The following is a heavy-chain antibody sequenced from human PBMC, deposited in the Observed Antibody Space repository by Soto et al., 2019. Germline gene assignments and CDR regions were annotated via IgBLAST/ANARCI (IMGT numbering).Heavy chain of an antibody. CDR1: GFTFSSNA. V-gene: IGHV3-30*04. CDR3: ARLRGSYSWYFDY. Sequence: QVQLVESGGGVVQPGRSLRLSCAASGFTFSSNAMHWVRQAPGKGLEWVAGISYDGKNKYYADSVKGRFTISRDNSKNTLDLQMNNLTIEDTAVYYCARLRGSYSWYFDYWGQGTLVTVSS. D-gene: IGHD1-26*01. CDR2: ISYDGKNK. J-gene: IGHJ4*02.